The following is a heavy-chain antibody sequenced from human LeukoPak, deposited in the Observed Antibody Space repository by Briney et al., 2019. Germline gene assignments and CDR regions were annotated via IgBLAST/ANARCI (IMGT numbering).Heavy chain of an antibody. Sequence: ASVKVSCKASGGTFISYAISWVRQAPGQGLEWMGGIIPIFGTANYAQKFQGRVTITADESTSTAYMELSSLRSEDTAVYYCARDFGEVGATFRGPNNWFDPWGQGTLVTVSS. D-gene: IGHD1-26*01. CDR3: ARDFGEVGATFRGPNNWFDP. CDR2: IIPIFGTA. V-gene: IGHV1-69*13. J-gene: IGHJ5*02. CDR1: GGTFISYA.